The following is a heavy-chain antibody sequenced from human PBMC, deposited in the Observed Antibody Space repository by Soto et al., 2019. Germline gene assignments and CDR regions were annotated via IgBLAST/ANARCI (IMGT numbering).Heavy chain of an antibody. V-gene: IGHV3-23*01. D-gene: IGHD6-13*01. CDR3: AKGPMPGIAAAGHFDY. J-gene: IGHJ4*02. CDR2: ISGSGGST. Sequence: PGGSLRLSCAASGFTFSSYSMSWVRQAPGKGLEWVSAISGSGGSTYYADSVKGRFTISRDNSKNTLYLQMNSLRAEDTAVYYCAKGPMPGIAAAGHFDYWGQGTLVTVSS. CDR1: GFTFSSYS.